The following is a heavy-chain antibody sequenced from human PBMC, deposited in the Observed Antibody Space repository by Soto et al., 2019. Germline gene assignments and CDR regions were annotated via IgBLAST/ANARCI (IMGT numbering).Heavy chain of an antibody. CDR3: ATWRTYSGSYCFDY. Sequence: QVQLVQSGAELKKPGASVNVSCAASGGTFKTYTINWVRQAPGQGLEWIGQIIPMYDSANYAKRFQGRVTMSEDTSTNIAYMELSGLRSEDTALYYCATWRTYSGSYCFDYWAQGPLVSVSS. CDR2: IIPMYDSA. CDR1: GGTFKTYT. J-gene: IGHJ4*02. D-gene: IGHD1-26*01. V-gene: IGHV1-69*06.